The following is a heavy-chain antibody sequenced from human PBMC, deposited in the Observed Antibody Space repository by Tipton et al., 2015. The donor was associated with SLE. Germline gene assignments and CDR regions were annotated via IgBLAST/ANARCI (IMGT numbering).Heavy chain of an antibody. J-gene: IGHJ4*02. D-gene: IGHD6-13*01. V-gene: IGHV4-4*02. Sequence: SLRLSCAVSGGSISSSNWWSWVRQPPGKGLEWIGEIYHSGTTNYNPSLNSRLSISVDTSKNQFSLKLNSVTAADTAVYYCARGRLVGRPRRSSWYGGFDLWGQGTLVTVSS. CDR1: GGSISSSNW. CDR2: IYHSGTT. CDR3: ARGRLVGRPRRSSWYGGFDL.